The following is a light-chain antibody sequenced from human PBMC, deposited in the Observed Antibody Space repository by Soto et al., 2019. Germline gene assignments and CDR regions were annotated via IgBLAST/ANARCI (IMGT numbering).Light chain of an antibody. CDR3: QQYGTPLFT. J-gene: IGKJ3*01. V-gene: IGKV3-20*01. Sequence: IVFTQSPGTLSLSPGERATLSCGASQSVTNNFLAWYQQKPGQAPRLLIYGASSRATGVPDRFSGSGSGTDLTLTISRLEPGDFAVYYCQQYGTPLFTFGPGTKVDIK. CDR2: GAS. CDR1: QSVTNNF.